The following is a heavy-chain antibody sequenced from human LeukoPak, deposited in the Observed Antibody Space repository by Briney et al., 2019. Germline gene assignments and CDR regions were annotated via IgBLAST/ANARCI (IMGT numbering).Heavy chain of an antibody. D-gene: IGHD2-15*01. CDR2: ISSSRSYI. CDR3: AREGGFCFGDTCRFFDY. V-gene: IGHV3-21*01. CDR1: GFTFSTSS. J-gene: IGHJ4*02. Sequence: GGSLSLSCAASGFTFSTSSLNWLRQAPGKGLEWVSSISSSRSYIYYADSVKGRFTISRDNAKNSLYLQMNSLGAEDTAVYYCAREGGFCFGDTCRFFDYWGQGTLVTVSS.